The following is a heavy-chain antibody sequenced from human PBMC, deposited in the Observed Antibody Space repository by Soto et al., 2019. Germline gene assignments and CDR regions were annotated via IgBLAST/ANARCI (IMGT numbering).Heavy chain of an antibody. D-gene: IGHD2-2*01. Sequence: SGPTLVNPTQTLTLTCTFSGFSLSTSGVVVGWIRQPPGKALEWLALIFWDDNKRYSPSLKSRLTITKDTSENQVVLTMTNMDPVDTATYYCAHLDKGYCISPSCPLWFDPWGQ. V-gene: IGHV2-5*02. CDR3: AHLDKGYCISPSCPLWFDP. CDR2: IFWDDNK. J-gene: IGHJ5*02. CDR1: GFSLSTSGVV.